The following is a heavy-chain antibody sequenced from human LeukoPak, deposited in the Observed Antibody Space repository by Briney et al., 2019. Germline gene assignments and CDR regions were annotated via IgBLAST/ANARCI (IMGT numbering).Heavy chain of an antibody. V-gene: IGHV4-59*01. Sequence: SETLSLTCSVSGDSISTYHWNWIRKPPGKGLEWIAYMQSTGNSKYNPSLKSRATMSVDTSKNHVVLNLSSVTAADTAVYYCARDKRHSYGRYFAHWGQGMLVTVSS. CDR2: MQSTGNS. J-gene: IGHJ4*02. CDR1: GDSISTYH. D-gene: IGHD5-18*01. CDR3: ARDKRHSYGRYFAH.